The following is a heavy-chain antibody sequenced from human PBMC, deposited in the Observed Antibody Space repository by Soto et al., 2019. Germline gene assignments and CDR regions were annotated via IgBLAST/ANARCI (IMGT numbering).Heavy chain of an antibody. CDR3: AKDTWKSSSWLPTTTDN. CDR1: GFTFSSYA. Sequence: GGSLRLSCAASGFTFSSYAMTWVRQAPGKGLEWVSAISDTGINTYYADSVKGRFTISRDNSKNTLYLQLNSVRAEDTAVYYCAKDTWKSSSWLPTTTDNWGQGTLVTVSS. CDR2: ISDTGINT. J-gene: IGHJ4*02. V-gene: IGHV3-23*01. D-gene: IGHD6-13*01.